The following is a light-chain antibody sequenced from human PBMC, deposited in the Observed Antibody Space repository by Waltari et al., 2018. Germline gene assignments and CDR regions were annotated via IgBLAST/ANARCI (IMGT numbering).Light chain of an antibody. Sequence: QSALTQPAAACGSPGQSITISCPATSSDFGANTYVSWYHQHPGKAPKVLIYDVTERPSGFSKRFSCSKSGITASLTIPGLQTEYEADYYCSSRTNSITWVIDGWTKVTVL. J-gene: IGLJ3*02. CDR2: DVT. CDR3: SSRTNSITWV. V-gene: IGLV2-14*03. CDR1: SSDFGANTY.